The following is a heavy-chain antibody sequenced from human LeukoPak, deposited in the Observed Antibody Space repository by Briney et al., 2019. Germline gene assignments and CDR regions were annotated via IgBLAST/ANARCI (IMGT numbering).Heavy chain of an antibody. D-gene: IGHD5-12*01. V-gene: IGHV4-4*07. CDR3: AREPTSGREPTSGRPLDY. Sequence: SETLSLTCTVSGGSISGYFWSWIRQPAGKGLEWIGRIYSSGSNNYNPSLKSRVTMSLDTSKNHLSLNLSSVTAADTAVYYCAREPTSGREPTSGRPLDYWGREPWSPSPQ. J-gene: IGHJ4*02. CDR1: GGSISGYF. CDR2: IYSSGSN.